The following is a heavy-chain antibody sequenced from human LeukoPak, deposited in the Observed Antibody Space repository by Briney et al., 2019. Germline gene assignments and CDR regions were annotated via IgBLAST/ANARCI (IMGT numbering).Heavy chain of an antibody. CDR1: GYTLTELS. V-gene: IGHV1-24*01. J-gene: IGHJ6*03. D-gene: IGHD3-10*01. Sequence: ASVKVSCKVSGYTLTELSMHWVRQAPGKGLEWMGGFDPEDGETIYAQKFQGRVTMTEDTSTDTAYMELSSLRSEDTAVYYCARSPMVRGVSYYYYYVDVWGKGTTVTVSS. CDR3: ARSPMVRGVSYYYYYVDV. CDR2: FDPEDGET.